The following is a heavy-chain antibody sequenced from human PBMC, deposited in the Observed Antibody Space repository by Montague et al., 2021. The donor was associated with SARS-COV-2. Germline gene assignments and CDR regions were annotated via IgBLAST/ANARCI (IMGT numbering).Heavy chain of an antibody. CDR2: INHRGST. CDR3: ARGGLAGGNYDIWSFSYTSPLDY. Sequence: SETLSLTCAVYGGSFSAHSWSWIRQSPGKGLGWIGEINHRGSTTYMSSLKSRVTMSVDTSKNQFSLKMSSVTAADTAIYYCARGGLAGGNYDIWSFSYTSPLDYWGQGTQVTVSP. V-gene: IGHV4-34*01. CDR1: GGSFSAHS. D-gene: IGHD3-3*01. J-gene: IGHJ4*02.